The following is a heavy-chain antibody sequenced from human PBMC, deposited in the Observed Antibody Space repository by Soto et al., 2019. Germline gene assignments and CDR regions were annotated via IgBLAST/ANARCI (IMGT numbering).Heavy chain of an antibody. CDR1: GFTFSSYG. V-gene: IGHV3-33*01. D-gene: IGHD2-8*01. CDR3: AREGVRLVRSYYYYYYGMDV. Sequence: PAGSLRLSCAASGFTFSSYGMHWVRQAPGKGLEWVAVIWYDGSNKYYADSVEGRFTISRDNSKNTLYLQMNSLRAEDTAVYYCAREGVRLVRSYYYYYYGMDVWGQGTTVTVSS. CDR2: IWYDGSNK. J-gene: IGHJ6*02.